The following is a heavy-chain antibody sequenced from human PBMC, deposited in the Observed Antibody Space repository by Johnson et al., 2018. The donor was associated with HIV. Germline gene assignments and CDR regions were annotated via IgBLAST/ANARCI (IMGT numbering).Heavy chain of an antibody. D-gene: IGHD3-10*01. J-gene: IGHJ3*02. Sequence: VQLVESGGGLIQPGGSLRLSCAASEFTVSSNYMNWVRQAPGKGLEWVSVIYSGGSTYYADSVKGRFTISRDNSKNTLYLQMNSLRAEDTAVYYCARFEGFITTLRVVGDAFDIWGQGTMVTVSS. CDR2: IYSGGST. CDR3: ARFEGFITTLRVVGDAFDI. CDR1: EFTVSSNY. V-gene: IGHV3-53*01.